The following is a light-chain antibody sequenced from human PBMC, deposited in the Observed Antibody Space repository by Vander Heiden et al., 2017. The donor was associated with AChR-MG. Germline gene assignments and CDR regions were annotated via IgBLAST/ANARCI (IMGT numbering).Light chain of an antibody. J-gene: IGKJ5*01. CDR1: QGVSKW. V-gene: IGKV1-12*01. Sequence: DIQMTQSPSSVSASVGDRVTITCRASQGVSKWVTWFQQKPGKAPKLLIYAASTLQSGVPSRFSGSGSGTHFTLTISSLQPEDFGVYFCQQGNNFPRTFGQGTRLEIK. CDR3: QQGNNFPRT. CDR2: AAS.